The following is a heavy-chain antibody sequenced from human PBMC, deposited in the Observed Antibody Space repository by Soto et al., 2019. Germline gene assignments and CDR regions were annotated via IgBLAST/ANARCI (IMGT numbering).Heavy chain of an antibody. J-gene: IGHJ4*02. Sequence: SVKVSCKASGGTFSSYAISWVRQAPGQGLEWMGGIIPIFGTANYAQKFQGRVTITADESTSTAYMELSSLRSEDTAAYYCARGHQDVTIFGVVIPCPVNWGQGTLVTVPQ. CDR3: ARGHQDVTIFGVVIPCPVN. CDR1: GGTFSSYA. V-gene: IGHV1-69*13. D-gene: IGHD3-3*01. CDR2: IIPIFGTA.